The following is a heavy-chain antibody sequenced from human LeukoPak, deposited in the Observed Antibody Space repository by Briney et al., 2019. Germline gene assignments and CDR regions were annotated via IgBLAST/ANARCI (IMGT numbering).Heavy chain of an antibody. Sequence: ASVKVSCKASGYTFTNYGISWVRQAPGHGLEWMGWISAYNGHTKYAPKFQGRVTMTTDTSTSTAYMEVRSLTSDDTAVYYCGRIGREVYDSGWYDYWGQGTRVTVSS. D-gene: IGHD6-19*01. CDR1: GYTFTNYG. CDR3: GRIGREVYDSGWYDY. V-gene: IGHV1-18*01. J-gene: IGHJ4*02. CDR2: ISAYNGHT.